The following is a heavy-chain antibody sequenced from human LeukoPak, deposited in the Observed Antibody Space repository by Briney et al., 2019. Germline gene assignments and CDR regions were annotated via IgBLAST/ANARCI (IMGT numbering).Heavy chain of an antibody. CDR3: ARGGQLLTSDFDY. V-gene: IGHV1-18*01. D-gene: IGHD4-23*01. J-gene: IGHJ4*02. Sequence: QKFQGRVTMTTDTSTSIAYMELRSLGSDDTAVYYCARGGQLLTSDFDYWGQGTLVTVSS.